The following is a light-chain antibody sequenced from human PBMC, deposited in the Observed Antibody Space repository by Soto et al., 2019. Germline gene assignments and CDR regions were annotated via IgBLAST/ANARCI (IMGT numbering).Light chain of an antibody. V-gene: IGLV1-44*01. Sequence: QSAVTQPPSASGTPGQRVTISCSGSSSSIGSNSVNWYQQLPGTAPKLLIYSDNQRPSGVPDRFSGSKSGTSASLAISGLQSEDEADYYCAAWDDSLNGPVFGGGTKLTVL. CDR2: SDN. J-gene: IGLJ3*02. CDR3: AAWDDSLNGPV. CDR1: SSSIGSNS.